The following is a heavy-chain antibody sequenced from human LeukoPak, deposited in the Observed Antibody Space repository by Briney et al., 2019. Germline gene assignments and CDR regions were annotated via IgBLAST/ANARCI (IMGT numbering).Heavy chain of an antibody. CDR3: AREVYSNYWDYFDY. J-gene: IGHJ4*02. CDR2: IIPIFGTA. CDR1: GGTFSSYA. V-gene: IGHV1-69*05. D-gene: IGHD4-11*01. Sequence: SVKVSCKASGGTFSSYAISWVRQAPGQGLEWMGGIIPIFGTANYAQKFQGRVTITTDESTSTAYMELSSLRSEDTAVYYCAREVYSNYWDYFDYWGQGTRVTVSS.